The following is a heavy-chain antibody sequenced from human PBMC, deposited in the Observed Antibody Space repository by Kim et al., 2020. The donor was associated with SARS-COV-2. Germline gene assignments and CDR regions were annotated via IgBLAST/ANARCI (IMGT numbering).Heavy chain of an antibody. CDR2: IYYSGST. D-gene: IGHD5-12*01. V-gene: IGHV4-39*01. Sequence: SETLSLTCTVSGGSISSSSYYWGWIRQPPGKGLEWIGSIYYSGSTYYNPSLKSRVTISVDTSKNQFSLKLSSVTAADTAVYYCARRGYSGYGVGYFDYWGQGTLVTVSS. CDR1: GGSISSSSYY. CDR3: ARRGYSGYGVGYFDY. J-gene: IGHJ4*02.